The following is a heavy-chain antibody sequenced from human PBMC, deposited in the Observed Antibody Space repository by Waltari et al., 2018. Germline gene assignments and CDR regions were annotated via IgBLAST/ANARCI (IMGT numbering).Heavy chain of an antibody. V-gene: IGHV1-69*04. CDR3: ARDDNASGTYPD. J-gene: IGHJ3*01. CDR1: GGSFGTYG. CDR2: IIPNFDMS. Sequence: QVQLVQSGAEVKKTGSSVKISCKASGGSFGTYGITWVRQAPGQGLEWMGRIIPNFDMSKYSQKFQDRVTITADKSARTAYMELSNLKHEDTAVYFCARDDNASGTYPDWGQGTMVTVSS. D-gene: IGHD3-16*02.